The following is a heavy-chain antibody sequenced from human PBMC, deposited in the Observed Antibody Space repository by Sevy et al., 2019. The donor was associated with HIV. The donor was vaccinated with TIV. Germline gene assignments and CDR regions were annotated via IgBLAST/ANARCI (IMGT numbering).Heavy chain of an antibody. V-gene: IGHV4-59*01. CDR3: ARDRGYSGYDYDY. CDR1: GGSMSSYY. D-gene: IGHD5-12*01. J-gene: IGHJ4*02. CDR2: IYHSGST. Sequence: SETLSLTCTVSGGSMSSYYWSWIRQPPGKGLEWIGNIYHSGSTNYNPSLRSRVTISVDTSKNQFSLKLSSVTAADTAVYYCARDRGYSGYDYDYWGQGSLVTVSS.